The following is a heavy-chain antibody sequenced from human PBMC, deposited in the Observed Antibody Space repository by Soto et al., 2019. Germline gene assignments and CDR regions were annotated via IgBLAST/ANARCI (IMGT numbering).Heavy chain of an antibody. CDR3: ARDHRIAAAGTLYYYGMDV. D-gene: IGHD6-13*01. Sequence: PGGSLRLSCAASGFTVSSNYMSWVRQAPGKGLEWIGYIYYSGSTNYNPSLKSRVTISVDTSKNQFSLKLSSVTAADTAVYYCARDHRIAAAGTLYYYGMDVWGQGTTVTVSS. CDR2: IYYSGST. J-gene: IGHJ6*02. V-gene: IGHV4-59*02. CDR1: GFTVSSNY.